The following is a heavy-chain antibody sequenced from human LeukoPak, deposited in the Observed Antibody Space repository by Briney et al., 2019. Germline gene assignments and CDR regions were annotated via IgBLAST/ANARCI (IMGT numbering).Heavy chain of an antibody. J-gene: IGHJ4*02. D-gene: IGHD2-2*03. CDR2: INHSGST. CDR1: GGSISSYY. CDR3: ARAGYCSSTSCYYAPFDY. V-gene: IGHV4-34*01. Sequence: SETLSLTCTVSGGSISSYYWSWIRQPPGKGLEWIGEINHSGSTNYNPSLKSRVTISVDTSKNQFSLKLSSVTAADTAVYYCARAGYCSSTSCYYAPFDYWGQGTLVTVSS.